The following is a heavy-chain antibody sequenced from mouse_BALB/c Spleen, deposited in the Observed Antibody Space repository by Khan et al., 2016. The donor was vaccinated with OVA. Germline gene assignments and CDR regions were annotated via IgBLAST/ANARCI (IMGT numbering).Heavy chain of an antibody. J-gene: IGHJ3*01. CDR2: INPYNAGT. D-gene: IGHD4-1*01. Sequence: VQLKQSGPELVEPGASVKMSCKASGYTFTNYVMHWVKQKPGQGLEWIGYINPYNAGTRYNEKFKGKATLTSDISSTTAYMELSSLTSEDSAVDSCAREASSWDFSFPYWGQGTLVTVSA. CDR1: GYTFTNYV. CDR3: AREASSWDFSFPY. V-gene: IGHV1S136*01.